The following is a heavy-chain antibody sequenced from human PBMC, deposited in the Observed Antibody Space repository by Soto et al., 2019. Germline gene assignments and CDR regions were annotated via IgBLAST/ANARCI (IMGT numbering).Heavy chain of an antibody. D-gene: IGHD5-18*01. CDR2: IYYSGST. V-gene: IGHV4-61*08. J-gene: IGHJ4*02. CDR3: ARDNGYSYGYNLDH. CDR1: GASMSSGGYY. Sequence: PSETLSLTCTVSGASMSSGGYYWTWIRQSPGKGLEWIGYIYYSGSTYYNPSLKSRVTISVDTSKNQFSLKLTSVTAADTAVYYCARDNGYSYGYNLDHWGQGTLVTVSS.